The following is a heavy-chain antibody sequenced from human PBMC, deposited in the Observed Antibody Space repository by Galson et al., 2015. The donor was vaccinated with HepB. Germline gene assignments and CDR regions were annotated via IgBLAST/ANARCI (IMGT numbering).Heavy chain of an antibody. CDR1: GYTFTSYA. J-gene: IGHJ4*02. CDR2: INAGNGNT. D-gene: IGHD5-12*01. CDR3: ARDLSGYDLSLGY. V-gene: IGHV1-3*01. Sequence: SVKVSCKASGYTFTSYAMHWVRQAPGQRLEWMGWINAGNGNTKYSQKFQGRVTITRDTSASTAYMELSSLRSEDTAVYYCARDLSGYDLSLGYWGQGTLVTVSS.